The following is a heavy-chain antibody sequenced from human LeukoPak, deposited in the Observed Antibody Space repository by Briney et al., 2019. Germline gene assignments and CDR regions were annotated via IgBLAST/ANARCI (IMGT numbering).Heavy chain of an antibody. CDR1: GLTYSSYE. J-gene: IGHJ4*02. Sequence: QPGGSLRLSCAVSGLTYSSYEMNWVRQAPGKGLEWVSYISSSGSTIYYADSVQGRFTISRDNAKNSLYLQMNSLRAEVTAVYYCAGFEVTSFDYWGQGTLVTVSS. CDR3: AGFEVTSFDY. CDR2: ISSSGSTI. V-gene: IGHV3-48*03. D-gene: IGHD4-17*01.